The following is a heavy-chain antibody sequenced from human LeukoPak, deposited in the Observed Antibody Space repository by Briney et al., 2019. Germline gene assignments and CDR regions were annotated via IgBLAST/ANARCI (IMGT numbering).Heavy chain of an antibody. Sequence: GGSLRLSCTASGFTFSTYSMNWVRQAPGKGLEWVSSISSSSTYIYYADSVRGRFTISRDNAKNSLYLQMNSLRAEDTAVYYCAREDSSSWPFDYWGQGTLVTVSS. CDR1: GFTFSTYS. V-gene: IGHV3-21*01. D-gene: IGHD6-13*01. CDR2: ISSSSTYI. J-gene: IGHJ4*02. CDR3: AREDSSSWPFDY.